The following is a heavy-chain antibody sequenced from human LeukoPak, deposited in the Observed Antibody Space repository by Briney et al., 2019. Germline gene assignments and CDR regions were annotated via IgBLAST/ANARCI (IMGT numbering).Heavy chain of an antibody. CDR2: ISAYNGDT. V-gene: IGHV1-18*01. CDR3: ARQLRWDQYYFDY. D-gene: IGHD4-23*01. CDR1: GYTFTSYG. J-gene: IGHJ4*02. Sequence: ASVKVSCKASGYTFTSYGFSWVRQAPGQGLEGVGWISAYNGDTKYALNLQGRVTMTTDTSTSAAYMELRSLRSDDTAVYYCARQLRWDQYYFDYWGQGTLVTVSS.